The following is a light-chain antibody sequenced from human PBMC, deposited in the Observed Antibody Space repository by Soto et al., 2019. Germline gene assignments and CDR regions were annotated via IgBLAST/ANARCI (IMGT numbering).Light chain of an antibody. CDR2: SAS. V-gene: IGKV3-15*01. J-gene: IGKJ1*01. CDR1: QSVSSD. Sequence: EIVMTQSPATLSVSPGERATLSCRASQSVSSDLAWYHQKPGQPPRRLIYSASTRATGIPARFSGSGSGTEFTLTINSLQSEDFAVYYCQQYNNWPRTFGQGTKVEIK. CDR3: QQYNNWPRT.